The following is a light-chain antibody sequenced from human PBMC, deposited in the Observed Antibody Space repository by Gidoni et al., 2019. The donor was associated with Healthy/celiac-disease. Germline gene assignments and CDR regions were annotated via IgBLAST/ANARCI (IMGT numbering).Light chain of an antibody. CDR1: QSISSY. Sequence: DIPMTHSPSSLSASVGDRVTITCRASQSISSYLYWYQQKPGKAPKLLIYAASSLQSGVPSRFSGSGSGTDFTLTISSLQPEDFATYYCQQSYSTPRTFGQGTRLEIK. CDR3: QQSYSTPRT. J-gene: IGKJ5*01. CDR2: AAS. V-gene: IGKV1-39*01.